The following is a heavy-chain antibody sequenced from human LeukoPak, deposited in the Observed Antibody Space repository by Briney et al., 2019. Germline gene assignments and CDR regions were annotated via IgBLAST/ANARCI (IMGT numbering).Heavy chain of an antibody. J-gene: IGHJ4*02. CDR2: INPNSGAA. V-gene: IGHV1-2*06. Sequence: ASVKVSCRASGYTFTDYYMHWVRQAPGQGLEWMGRINPNSGAADYAQEFQGRVTMTRDTSINTVYMELSRLRSDDTAVYYCARASYSNYATHFDYWGQGTLVTVSS. D-gene: IGHD4-11*01. CDR3: ARASYSNYATHFDY. CDR1: GYTFTDYY.